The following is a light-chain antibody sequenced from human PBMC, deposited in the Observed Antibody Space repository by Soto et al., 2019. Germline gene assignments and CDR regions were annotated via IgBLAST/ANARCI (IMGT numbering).Light chain of an antibody. V-gene: IGKV3-15*01. CDR3: QQYNNWPLYT. CDR1: QSVSSN. J-gene: IGKJ2*01. Sequence: EIVMTQSPATLSVSPGERATLSCRASQSVSSNLAWYQQKPGQAPRLLIYGASTRATGIPARFSGSGSGTEFPLTISSRQSEDFAVYYCQQYNNWPLYTFGQGTKLEIK. CDR2: GAS.